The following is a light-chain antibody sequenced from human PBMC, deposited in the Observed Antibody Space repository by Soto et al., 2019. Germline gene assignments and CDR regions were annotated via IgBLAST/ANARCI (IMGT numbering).Light chain of an antibody. CDR2: VAS. CDR3: QQRSNWFT. Sequence: EIVLTQSPATLSLSPGERATLSCRASQSVSSYLAWYQQNPGQAPRLLIYVASNRATGIPARFSGSGFGTDFTLTISSLEPEDFAVYYCQQRSNWFTFGQGTRLEIK. CDR1: QSVSSY. V-gene: IGKV3-11*01. J-gene: IGKJ5*01.